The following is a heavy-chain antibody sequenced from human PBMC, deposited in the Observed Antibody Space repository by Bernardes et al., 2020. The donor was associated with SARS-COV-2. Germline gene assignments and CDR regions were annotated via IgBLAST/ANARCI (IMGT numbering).Heavy chain of an antibody. Sequence: SETLSLTCAVYGGSFSGYYWSWIRQPPGKGLEWIGEINHSGSTNYNPSLKSRVTISVDTSKNQFSLKLSSVTAADTAVYYCARERNYYGSGSYYFVWYFDLWGRGTLVTVSS. CDR3: ARERNYYGSGSYYFVWYFDL. CDR2: INHSGST. J-gene: IGHJ2*01. D-gene: IGHD3-10*01. CDR1: GGSFSGYY. V-gene: IGHV4-34*01.